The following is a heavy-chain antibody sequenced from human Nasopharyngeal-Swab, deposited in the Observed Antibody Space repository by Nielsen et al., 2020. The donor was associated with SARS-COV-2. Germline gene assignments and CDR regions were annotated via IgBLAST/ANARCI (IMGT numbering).Heavy chain of an antibody. D-gene: IGHD3-3*01. CDR3: AHRALELFDY. V-gene: IGHV2-5*02. CDR2: IYWDDDK. J-gene: IGHJ4*02. Sequence: RQAPGKALEWLALIYWDDDKRYSPSLKSRLTITEDTSKNQVVLTMTNMDPVDTATYYCAHRALELFDYWGQGTLVTVSS.